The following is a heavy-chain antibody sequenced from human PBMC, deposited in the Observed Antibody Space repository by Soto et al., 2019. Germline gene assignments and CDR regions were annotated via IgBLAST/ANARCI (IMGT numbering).Heavy chain of an antibody. J-gene: IGHJ4*02. CDR1: GFTFSSYG. D-gene: IGHD2-15*01. Sequence: QVQLVESGGGVVQPGRSLRLSCAASGFTFSSYGMHWVRQAPGKGLEWVAVIWYDGSNKYYADSVKGRFTISRDNSKNTLYLQMNSLRAEDTAVYYCARDVGYCSGGSCYFFLYWGQGTLVTVSS. CDR3: ARDVGYCSGGSCYFFLY. CDR2: IWYDGSNK. V-gene: IGHV3-33*01.